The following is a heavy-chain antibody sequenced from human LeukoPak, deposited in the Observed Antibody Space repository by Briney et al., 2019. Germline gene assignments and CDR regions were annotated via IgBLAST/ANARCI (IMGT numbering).Heavy chain of an antibody. J-gene: IGHJ3*02. D-gene: IGHD6-19*01. CDR1: GGSISSYY. V-gene: IGHV4-59*01. CDR2: IYYSGST. Sequence: SETLPLTCTVSGGSISSYYWSWIRQPPGKGLEWMGDIYYSGSTNYNPSLKSRVTISVDTSKNQFSLKLSSVTAADTAVYYCARDPVVDSSGWYDAFDIWGQGTMVTVSS. CDR3: ARDPVVDSSGWYDAFDI.